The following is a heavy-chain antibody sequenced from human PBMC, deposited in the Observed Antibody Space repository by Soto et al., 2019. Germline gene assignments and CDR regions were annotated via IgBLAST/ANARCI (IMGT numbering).Heavy chain of an antibody. J-gene: IGHJ4*02. CDR3: AKDPRLHVKRRIPYYFDY. CDR1: GFTFSSYA. Sequence: EVQLLESGGGLVQPGGSLRLSCAASGFTFSSYAMSWVRQAPGKGLEWVSAISGSGGSTYYADSVKGRFTITRDNSKNTLYRQMNSLRAEDTAVYYCAKDPRLHVKRRIPYYFDYWGQGTLVTVSS. CDR2: ISGSGGST. V-gene: IGHV3-23*01. D-gene: IGHD6-25*01.